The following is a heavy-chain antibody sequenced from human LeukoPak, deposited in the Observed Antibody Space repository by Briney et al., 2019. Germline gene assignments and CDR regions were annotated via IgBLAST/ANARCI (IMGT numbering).Heavy chain of an antibody. CDR3: ARLAIYDSSGYYYDY. CDR2: IYYSGST. V-gene: IGHV4-59*08. CDR1: GGSISSYY. D-gene: IGHD3-22*01. Sequence: SETLSLTCTVSGGSISSYYWSWIRQPPGKGLEWIGYIYYSGSTNYNPSLKSRATISVDTSKNQFSLKLSSVTAADTAVYYCARLAIYDSSGYYYDYWGQGTLVTVSS. J-gene: IGHJ4*02.